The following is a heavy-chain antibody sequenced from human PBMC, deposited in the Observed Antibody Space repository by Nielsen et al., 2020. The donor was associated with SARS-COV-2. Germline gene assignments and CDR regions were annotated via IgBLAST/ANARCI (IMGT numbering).Heavy chain of an antibody. CDR2: INTNTGSP. Sequence: ASVKVSCKASGYTFTSYAVNWVRQAPGQGLEWMGWINTNTGSPTYAPGFTGRFVFSLDASVSTAFLQISSLKADDTAVYYCARLSPMTTVTTPLDYWGQGTLVTVSS. J-gene: IGHJ4*02. CDR1: GYTFTSYA. V-gene: IGHV7-4-1*02. CDR3: ARLSPMTTVTTPLDY. D-gene: IGHD4-17*01.